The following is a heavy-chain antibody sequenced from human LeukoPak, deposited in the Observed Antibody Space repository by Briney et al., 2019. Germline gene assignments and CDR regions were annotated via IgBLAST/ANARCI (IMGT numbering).Heavy chain of an antibody. J-gene: IGHJ4*02. CDR2: IYYSGNT. CDR1: GGSFSGYY. V-gene: IGHV4-34*01. D-gene: IGHD1-26*01. CDR3: ARHYLGGNYPDYFNH. Sequence: PSETLSLTCAVYGGSFSGYYWSWIRQPPGKRLKWIGSIYYSGNTYYNPSLKSRVTISIDTSKNQFSLNLNSVTAADTALYSCARHYLGGNYPDYFNHWGQGTLVTVSS.